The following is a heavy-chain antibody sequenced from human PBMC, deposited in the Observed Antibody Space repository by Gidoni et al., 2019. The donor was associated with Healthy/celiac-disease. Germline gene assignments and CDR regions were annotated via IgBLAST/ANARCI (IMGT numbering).Heavy chain of an antibody. CDR2: IRSKANSYAT. CDR1: GFTFSGSA. Sequence: VQLVESGGGLVQPGGSLNLSCAASGFTFSGSAMHWVRQASGKGLEWVGRIRSKANSYATAYAASVKGRFTISRDDSKNTAYLQMNSLKTEDTAVYYCTSRAGLVGATLSYWGQGTLVTVSS. J-gene: IGHJ4*02. V-gene: IGHV3-73*02. CDR3: TSRAGLVGATLSY. D-gene: IGHD1-26*01.